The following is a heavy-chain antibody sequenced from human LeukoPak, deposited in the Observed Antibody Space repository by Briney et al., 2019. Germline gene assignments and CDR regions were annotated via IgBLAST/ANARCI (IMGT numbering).Heavy chain of an antibody. Sequence: PGGSLRLSCAASGFIFSNSWMTWVCQAPGKGLEWVANIKPDGSEKYYVDSVKGRFTISRDNAKNSLYLQMNSLRAEDTAVYYCARDRGVILWGQGTLVTVSS. CDR2: IKPDGSEK. J-gene: IGHJ4*02. V-gene: IGHV3-7*01. CDR3: ARDRGVIL. D-gene: IGHD3-10*01. CDR1: GFIFSNSW.